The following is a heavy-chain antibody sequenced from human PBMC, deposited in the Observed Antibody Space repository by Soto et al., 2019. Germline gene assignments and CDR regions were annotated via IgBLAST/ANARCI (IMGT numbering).Heavy chain of an antibody. V-gene: IGHV2-5*02. D-gene: IGHD3-10*01. Sequence: ITLKESGPVLVKPTETLTLTCTFSGFSLTTGGVSVGWIRQPPGKALEWLSLIYWDDDKRYRPSLESRLTITKDTSKNEVVLTMTDMGPQDTGTYFCVHRGGYCYGPRCDYYYYMGAWGTGTTVTVSS. J-gene: IGHJ6*03. CDR2: IYWDDDK. CDR1: GFSLTTGGVS. CDR3: VHRGGYCYGPRCDYYYYMGA.